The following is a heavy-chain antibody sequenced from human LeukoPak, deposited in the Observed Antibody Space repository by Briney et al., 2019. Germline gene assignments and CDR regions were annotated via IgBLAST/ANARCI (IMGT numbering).Heavy chain of an antibody. Sequence: SETLSLTCTVSGGSISSYYWSWIRQPPGKGLEWIGYIYYSGSTNYNPSLKSRVTISVDTSKNQFSLQLNSVTPEDTAVYYCAREGVVIRTKFDYWGQGTLVTVSS. D-gene: IGHD3-3*01. J-gene: IGHJ4*02. CDR2: IYYSGST. V-gene: IGHV4-59*12. CDR1: GGSISSYY. CDR3: AREGVVIRTKFDY.